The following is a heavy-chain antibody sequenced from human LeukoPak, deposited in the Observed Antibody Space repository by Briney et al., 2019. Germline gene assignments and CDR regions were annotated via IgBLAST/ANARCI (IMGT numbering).Heavy chain of an antibody. J-gene: IGHJ4*02. CDR3: AREGHAEAFDY. V-gene: IGHV3-33*01. Sequence: PGGSLRLSCAASGFTFSSYGMHWVRQAPGKGLEWVAVIWYDGSNKYYADSVKGRFTISRDNSKNTLYLQMNSLRAEDTAVYYCAREGHAEAFDYWGQGNLVTVSP. CDR2: IWYDGSNK. CDR1: GFTFSSYG.